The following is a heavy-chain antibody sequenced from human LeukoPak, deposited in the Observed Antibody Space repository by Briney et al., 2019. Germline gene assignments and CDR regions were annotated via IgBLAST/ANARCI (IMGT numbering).Heavy chain of an antibody. CDR1: GYTFTSYG. J-gene: IGHJ5*02. Sequence: ASVKVSCKASGYTFTSYGISWVRQAPGQGLEWMGWISAYNGNTNYVQKLQGRVTMTRDTSISTAYMELSSLRSEDTAVYYCARDRVVVVPAAILFEGRFDPWGQGTLVTVSS. CDR2: ISAYNGNT. CDR3: ARDRVVVVPAAILFEGRFDP. D-gene: IGHD2-2*02. V-gene: IGHV1-18*01.